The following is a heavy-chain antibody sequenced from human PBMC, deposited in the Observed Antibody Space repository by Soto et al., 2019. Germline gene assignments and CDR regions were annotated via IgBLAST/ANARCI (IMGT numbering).Heavy chain of an antibody. CDR3: ARESEDLTSNFDY. Sequence: GGSLRLSCAAFGFTFTRYSMKWVRQAPGKGLEWVSSISSTTNYIYYGDSMKGRFTISRDNAKNSLYLEMNSLRAEDTAVYYCARESEDLTSNFDYWGQGTLVTVSS. V-gene: IGHV3-21*06. CDR1: GFTFTRYS. CDR2: ISSTTNYI. J-gene: IGHJ4*02.